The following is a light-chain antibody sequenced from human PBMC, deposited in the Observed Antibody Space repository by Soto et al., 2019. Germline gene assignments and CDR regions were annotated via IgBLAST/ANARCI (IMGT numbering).Light chain of an antibody. V-gene: IGKV3-15*01. CDR1: QSVSSN. J-gene: IGKJ1*01. Sequence: EFVMTPSPSTLSVSTRERAPLSCRASQSVSSNLAWYQQKPGQAPRLLIYGASTRATGIPARFSGSGSGTEFTLTISSLQSEDFAVYYCQQYKNWPWTFGQGAKV. CDR2: GAS. CDR3: QQYKNWPWT.